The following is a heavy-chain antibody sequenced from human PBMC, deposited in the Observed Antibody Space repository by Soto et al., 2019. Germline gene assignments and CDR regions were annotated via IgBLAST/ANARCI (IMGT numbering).Heavy chain of an antibody. CDR2: IYYSGST. CDR1: GGSISSSSYY. V-gene: IGHV4-39*01. D-gene: IGHD3-16*02. J-gene: IGHJ6*03. CDR3: ARQLSQDYYYYYMDV. Sequence: SETLSLNCTVSGGSISSSSYYWGWIRQPPGKGLEWIGSIYYSGSTYYNPSLKSRVTISVDTSKNQFSLNLSSVTAADTAVYYCARQLSQDYYYYYMDVWGKGTTVTVSS.